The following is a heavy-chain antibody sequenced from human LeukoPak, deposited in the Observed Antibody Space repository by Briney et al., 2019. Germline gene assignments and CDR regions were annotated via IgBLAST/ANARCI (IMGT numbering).Heavy chain of an antibody. CDR2: IYYSGST. Sequence: SETLSLTCTVFGGSISSYYWSWIRQPPGKGLEWIGYIYYSGSTNYNPSLKSRVTISVDTSKNQFSLKLSSVTAADTAVYYCARDRGPSGYDYFDYWGQGTLVTVSS. CDR1: GGSISSYY. J-gene: IGHJ4*02. V-gene: IGHV4-59*01. CDR3: ARDRGPSGYDYFDY. D-gene: IGHD5-12*01.